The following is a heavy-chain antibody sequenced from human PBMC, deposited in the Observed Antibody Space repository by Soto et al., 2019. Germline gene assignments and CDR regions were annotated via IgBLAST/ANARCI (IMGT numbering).Heavy chain of an antibody. Sequence: GGSLRLSCAASGFTFSSYAMHCVRQAPGNGLEWVAVISYDGSNKYYADSVKGRFTISRDNSKNTLYLQMNSLRAEDTAVYYCARAYYYGSGSYYTAPGYWGQGTLVTVLL. D-gene: IGHD3-10*01. CDR3: ARAYYYGSGSYYTAPGY. V-gene: IGHV3-30-3*01. CDR2: ISYDGSNK. CDR1: GFTFSSYA. J-gene: IGHJ4*02.